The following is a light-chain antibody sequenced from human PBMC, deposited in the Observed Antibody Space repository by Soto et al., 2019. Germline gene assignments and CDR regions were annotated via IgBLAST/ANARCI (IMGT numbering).Light chain of an antibody. CDR2: SAS. CDR3: QQFNSYPPT. Sequence: DIQLTQSRSFLSASVGDRVTITCRASQGIGSFLAWYQQKPGKAPRLLIYSASTLQSGAAFRFSGSGSGTEFTLTISSLQSEDFATYYCQQFNSYPPTCGRGTKVEIK. CDR1: QGIGSF. J-gene: IGKJ1*01. V-gene: IGKV1-9*01.